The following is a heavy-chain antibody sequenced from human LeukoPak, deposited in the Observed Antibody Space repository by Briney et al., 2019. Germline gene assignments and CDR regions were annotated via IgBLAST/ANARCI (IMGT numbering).Heavy chain of an antibody. D-gene: IGHD6-13*01. V-gene: IGHV3-21*04. CDR1: GFTFSSYS. J-gene: IGHJ5*02. Sequence: AGGSLRLSCAASGFTFSSYSMNWVRQAPGKGPEWVSSISSSSSYIYYADSVKGRFTISRDNAKNSLYLQMNSLRAEDTAVYYCAKDRIAAAGTGDWFDPWGQGTLVTVSS. CDR2: ISSSSSYI. CDR3: AKDRIAAAGTGDWFDP.